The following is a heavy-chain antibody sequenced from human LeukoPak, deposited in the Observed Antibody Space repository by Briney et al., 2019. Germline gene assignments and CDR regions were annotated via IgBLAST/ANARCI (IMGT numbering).Heavy chain of an antibody. CDR1: GGSISSSSYY. CDR3: ARRGGWIAAAGRPQYYFDY. V-gene: IGHV4-39*01. D-gene: IGHD6-13*01. J-gene: IGHJ4*02. Sequence: SETLSLTCTVSGGSISSSSYYWGWIRQPPGKGLEWIGSIYYSGSTYYNPSLKSRVTISVDTSKNQFSLKLSSVTAADTAVYYCARRGGWIAAAGRPQYYFDYWGQGTLVTVSS. CDR2: IYYSGST.